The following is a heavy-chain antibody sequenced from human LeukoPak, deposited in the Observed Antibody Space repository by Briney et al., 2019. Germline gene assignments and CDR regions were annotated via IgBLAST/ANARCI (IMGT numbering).Heavy chain of an antibody. Sequence: GGSLRLSCAASGFTFSSYAMSWVRQAPGKGLEWVSAISGSGGSTYYADSVKGRFTISRDNSKNTLYLQMNSLRAEDTAVYYCAKDRGYCTNGVCFIDHWGQGTLVTVSS. J-gene: IGHJ4*02. D-gene: IGHD2-8*01. CDR3: AKDRGYCTNGVCFIDH. CDR2: ISGSGGST. CDR1: GFTFSSYA. V-gene: IGHV3-23*01.